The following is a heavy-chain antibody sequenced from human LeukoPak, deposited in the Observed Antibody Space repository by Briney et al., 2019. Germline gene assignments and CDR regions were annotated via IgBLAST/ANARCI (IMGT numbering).Heavy chain of an antibody. D-gene: IGHD2-21*02. CDR1: GYTFTSYY. J-gene: IGHJ3*02. Sequence: GASVKVSCKASGYTFTSYYMHWVRQAPGQGLEWMGLINPTGGSTGYAQKFQGRVTMTRDMSTSTDYMELSSLRSEDTAIYYCAKEAYCGGDWDCDAFDIWGQGTMVTVSS. CDR3: AKEAYCGGDWDCDAFDI. CDR2: INPTGGST. V-gene: IGHV1-46*01.